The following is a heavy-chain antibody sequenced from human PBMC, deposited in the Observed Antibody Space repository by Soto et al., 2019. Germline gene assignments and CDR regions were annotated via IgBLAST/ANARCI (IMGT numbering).Heavy chain of an antibody. V-gene: IGHV3-43*01. CDR3: AKEEPRGAFDI. Sequence: PGGSLRLSCAASGFTFDDYTMHWVRQAPGKGLEWVSLISWDGGSTYYADSVKGRFTITRDNSKNSLYLQMNSLRTEDTALYYCAKEEPRGAFDIWGQGTMVTVSS. CDR2: ISWDGGST. CDR1: GFTFDDYT. J-gene: IGHJ3*02.